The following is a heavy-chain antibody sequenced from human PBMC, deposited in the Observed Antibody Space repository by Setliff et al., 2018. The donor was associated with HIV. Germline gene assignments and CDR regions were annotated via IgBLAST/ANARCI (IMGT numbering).Heavy chain of an antibody. V-gene: IGHV4-34*01. Sequence: SETLSLTCAVYGGSFSGYYWSWIRQPPGKGLEWIGTIYHSGSTYYNPSLKSRVTISVDTSKNQFSLNLSSVTAADTAVYYCARDFCSSTTCTNWFHPWGQGTLVTV. CDR3: ARDFCSSTTCTNWFHP. CDR1: GGSFSGYY. D-gene: IGHD2-2*01. J-gene: IGHJ5*02. CDR2: IYHSGST.